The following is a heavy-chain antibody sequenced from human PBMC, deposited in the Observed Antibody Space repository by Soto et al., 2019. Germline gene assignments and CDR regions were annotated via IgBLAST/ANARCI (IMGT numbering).Heavy chain of an antibody. Sequence: SVTLSLTWTVSGGSISSGVYYWSWIRQHPGKGLEWIGYVYYSGITYYNRSLKSRVTISVDTSKNQFSLKLSSATTADTAVYYCARDLGYSYGYFDLWGRGTLVTVSS. CDR1: GGSISSGVYY. D-gene: IGHD5-18*01. J-gene: IGHJ2*01. CDR2: VYYSGIT. CDR3: ARDLGYSYGYFDL. V-gene: IGHV4-31*02.